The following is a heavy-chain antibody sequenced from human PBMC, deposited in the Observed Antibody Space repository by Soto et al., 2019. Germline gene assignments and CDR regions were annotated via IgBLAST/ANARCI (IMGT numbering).Heavy chain of an antibody. CDR3: ARDLQMSPFAI. CDR1: GFTVSANH. J-gene: IGHJ3*02. V-gene: IGHV3-66*01. Sequence: SGGSLRLSCAASGFTVSANHMSWVRQAPGEGLEWVSLIHTDGNTYYADSVKGRFTISRDNSKNTLSLQMNSLRVEDTAVYYCARDLQMSPFAIWGQGTMVTVSS. CDR2: IHTDGNT.